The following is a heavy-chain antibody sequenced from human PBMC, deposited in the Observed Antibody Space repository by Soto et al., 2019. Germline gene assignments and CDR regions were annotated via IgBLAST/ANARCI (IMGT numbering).Heavy chain of an antibody. Sequence: SETLSLTCTVSGGSISSGDYYWSWIRQPPGKGLEWIGYIYYSGSTYYNPSLKSRVTISVDTSKNQFSLKLSSVTAADTAVYYCARDRGYPETYGMDVWGQGTTVTVSS. V-gene: IGHV4-30-4*02. D-gene: IGHD3-10*01. CDR1: GGSISSGDYY. J-gene: IGHJ6*02. CDR2: IYYSGST. CDR3: ARDRGYPETYGMDV.